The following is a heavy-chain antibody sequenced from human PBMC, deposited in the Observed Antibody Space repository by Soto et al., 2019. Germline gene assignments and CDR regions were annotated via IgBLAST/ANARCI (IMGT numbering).Heavy chain of an antibody. D-gene: IGHD5-18*01. V-gene: IGHV4-59*01. CDR2: IYFRGTT. CDR1: GGSISSYY. Sequence: PSETLSLTCTVSGGSISSYYWSWIRQPPGKGLEWIGYIYFRGTTNYNPSLKSRVTMSADTSKNQFSLKLNSVTAADTAVYYCARDHPHSYGVYYFDYWGQGTPVTVSS. CDR3: ARDHPHSYGVYYFDY. J-gene: IGHJ4*02.